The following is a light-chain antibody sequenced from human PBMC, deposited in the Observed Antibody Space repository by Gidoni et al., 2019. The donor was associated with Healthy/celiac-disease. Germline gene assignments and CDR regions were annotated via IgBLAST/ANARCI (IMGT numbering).Light chain of an antibody. CDR1: QTVGRSY. Sequence: IVLTQSPGTLSLFPVERAVLSCRASQTVGRSYTAWYQKKVGQPPRLLFYSETDRATGVPDRFIGSGSGTEFTLTISRLDHEDFGVYYCQQFGFSPWTFGQGTKVDIK. V-gene: IGKV3-20*01. CDR3: QQFGFSPWT. J-gene: IGKJ1*01. CDR2: SET.